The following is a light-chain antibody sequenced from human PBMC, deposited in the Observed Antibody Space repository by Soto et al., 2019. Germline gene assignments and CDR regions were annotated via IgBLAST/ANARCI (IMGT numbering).Light chain of an antibody. CDR1: QSVSSSY. CDR3: QQHGRSPFT. CDR2: GAS. V-gene: IGKV3-20*01. J-gene: IGKJ3*01. Sequence: EIVLTQSPGTLSLSPGERATLSCRASQSVSSSYLAWYQQKPGQAPRLLIYGASSRATGIPGRFSGSGSGTDFTLTISRLEPEDFAVYYCQQHGRSPFTFGPGTKVDIK.